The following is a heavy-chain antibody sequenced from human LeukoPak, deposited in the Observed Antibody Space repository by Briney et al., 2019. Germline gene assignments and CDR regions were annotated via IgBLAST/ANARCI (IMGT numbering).Heavy chain of an antibody. J-gene: IGHJ4*02. V-gene: IGHV4-34*01. CDR2: INHSGST. D-gene: IGHD3-3*01. Sequence: PSETLSLTCAVYGGSFSGYYWSWIRQPPGKGLEWIGGINHSGSTNYNPSLKSRVTISVDTSKNQFSLKLSSVTAADTAVYYCARRDFRITIFGVVTTTDYWGQGTLVTVSS. CDR3: ARRDFRITIFGVVTTTDY. CDR1: GGSFSGYY.